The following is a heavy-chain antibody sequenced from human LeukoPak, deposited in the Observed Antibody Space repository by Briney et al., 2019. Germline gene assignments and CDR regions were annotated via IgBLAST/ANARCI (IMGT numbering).Heavy chain of an antibody. Sequence: ASVKVSCKASGYTFTSYGISWVRQAPGQGLEWMGWMNPNSGNTGYAQKFQGRVTITRNTSISTAYMELSSLRSEDTAVYYCARVSRRELPDYWGQGTLVTVSS. J-gene: IGHJ4*02. CDR3: ARVSRRELPDY. D-gene: IGHD1-26*01. CDR1: GYTFTSYG. CDR2: MNPNSGNT. V-gene: IGHV1-8*03.